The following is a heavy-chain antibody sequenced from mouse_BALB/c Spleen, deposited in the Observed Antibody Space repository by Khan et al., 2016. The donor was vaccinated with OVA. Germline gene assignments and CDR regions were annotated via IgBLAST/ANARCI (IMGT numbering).Heavy chain of an antibody. CDR1: GFSLTSYG. CDR2: IWTGGST. D-gene: IGHD2-5*01. Sequence: VQLQESGPGLVAPSQSLSITCTVSGFSLTSYGVHWVRQPPGKGLEWLGVIWTGGSTNYNSALMSRLSISKDNSKSQALLKMNSLQTDDTAMYYCAKYYINYGWYFDVWGEGTTVTVSS. J-gene: IGHJ1*01. CDR3: AKYYINYGWYFDV. V-gene: IGHV2-9*02.